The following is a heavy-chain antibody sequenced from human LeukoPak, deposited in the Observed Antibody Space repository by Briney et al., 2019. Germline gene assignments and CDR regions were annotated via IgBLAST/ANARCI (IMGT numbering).Heavy chain of an antibody. Sequence: GASAKVSCKASGYTFTTYGISWVRQAPGQGLEWMGWISAYNGHTNYAQKLQGRVTMTTDASTTTAYMELSSLRSEDTAVYYCARGPPIRGYRYGYDTGYYYSYSMDVWGKGTTVTISS. D-gene: IGHD5-18*01. CDR2: ISAYNGHT. CDR3: ARGPPIRGYRYGYDTGYYYSYSMDV. J-gene: IGHJ6*03. V-gene: IGHV1-18*01. CDR1: GYTFTTYG.